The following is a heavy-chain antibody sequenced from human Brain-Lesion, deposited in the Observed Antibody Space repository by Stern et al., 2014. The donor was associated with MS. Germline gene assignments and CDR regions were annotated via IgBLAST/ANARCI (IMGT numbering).Heavy chain of an antibody. D-gene: IGHD6-13*01. CDR3: ARFPASRPHVFDS. V-gene: IGHV4-4*02. CDR2: SDHSGST. J-gene: IGHJ4*02. Sequence: VQLVESGPGLVKPSGTLSLTCAVSGGSISSSNWWSWVRQSPGKGLEWIGESDHSGSTIYNPSLKSRVTVSLEKPKTRSPLTRRFVTAADTAVYFCARFPASRPHVFDSWGQGTLVTVSS. CDR1: GGSISSSNW.